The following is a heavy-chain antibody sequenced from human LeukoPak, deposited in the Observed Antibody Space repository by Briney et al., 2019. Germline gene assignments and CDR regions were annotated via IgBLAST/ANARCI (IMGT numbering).Heavy chain of an antibody. CDR1: GDSITYYF. Sequence: SETLSLTCTFPGDSITYYFWSWVRQPPGEGLEWIGYVFYTGSTNYNPSLMGRVTISLDTSKNQFSLRLTSVTAADTAVCYCATGRVYYGSEYWGQGAPVTVSS. D-gene: IGHD3-10*01. J-gene: IGHJ1*01. CDR2: VFYTGST. V-gene: IGHV4-59*03. CDR3: ATGRVYYGSEY.